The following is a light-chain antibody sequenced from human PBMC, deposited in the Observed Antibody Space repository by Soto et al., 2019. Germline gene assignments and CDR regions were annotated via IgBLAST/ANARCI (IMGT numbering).Light chain of an antibody. J-gene: IGKJ1*01. CDR1: QSVSSNL. CDR2: GAS. V-gene: IGKV3-20*01. Sequence: EIVLTQSPGTLSLSPGERATLSCRASQSVSSNLLAWYQQKPGQAPRLLIYGASTRATGIPDRFSGSGSGKDFTVTISRLEPEDFAVYYCQQYDTSPWTFGQGTKVDIK. CDR3: QQYDTSPWT.